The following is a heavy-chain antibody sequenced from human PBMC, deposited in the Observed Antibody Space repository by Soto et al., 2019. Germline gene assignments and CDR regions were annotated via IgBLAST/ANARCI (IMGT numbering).Heavy chain of an antibody. CDR3: ARDQVVYYDFWSGPFYFDY. V-gene: IGHV1-69*01. J-gene: IGHJ4*02. CDR1: GDTFSSYP. Sequence: QVQLVQSGGEVKKPGSSVKVSCKASGDTFSSYPISWVRQVPGQGLEWMGVIIPLIGTTNYAQGYQGRVTITADESTSTVYMELRSLRSEDTAVYYCARDQVVYYDFWSGPFYFDYWGQGTLVTVSS. CDR2: IIPLIGTT. D-gene: IGHD3-3*01.